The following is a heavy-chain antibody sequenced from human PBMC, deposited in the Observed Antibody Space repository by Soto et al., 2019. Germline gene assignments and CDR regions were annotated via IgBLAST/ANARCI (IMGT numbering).Heavy chain of an antibody. D-gene: IGHD4-17*01. Sequence: EVQLVESGGGLVQPGGSLRLSCAASGFNFNTYWMYWVRQAPGKGLEWVANIDTDGSRKNYVDSVKGRFIISRDNAKNSLFLQMNSLRADDTAVYYCGRVPLDGNYANGVDVWGQGTKVTVSS. CDR1: GFNFNTYW. CDR3: GRVPLDGNYANGVDV. CDR2: IDTDGSRK. V-gene: IGHV3-7*03. J-gene: IGHJ6*02.